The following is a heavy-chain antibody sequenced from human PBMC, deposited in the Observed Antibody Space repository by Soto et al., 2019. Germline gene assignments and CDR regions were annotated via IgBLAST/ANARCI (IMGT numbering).Heavy chain of an antibody. CDR1: GFTFRNHA. D-gene: IGHD3-10*01. CDR3: ARDHNMVRGVRSFYGMDV. V-gene: IGHV3-30*14. CDR2: IAYDGSSA. Sequence: GGSLRLSCAASGFTFRNHAMHWVRQAPGKGLEWLAVIAYDGSSAFYRDSVKGRFTISRDNSKNTLYLQMNSLRAEDTAVYYCARDHNMVRGVRSFYGMDVWGQGTTVTVSS. J-gene: IGHJ6*02.